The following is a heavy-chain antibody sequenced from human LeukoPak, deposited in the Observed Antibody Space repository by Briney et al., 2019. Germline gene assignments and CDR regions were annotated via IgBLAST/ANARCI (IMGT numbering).Heavy chain of an antibody. V-gene: IGHV3-23*01. CDR3: AKSHASIWNVYDY. CDR2: ISGSGDST. J-gene: IGHJ4*02. Sequence: PGGSLRLSCAASGFTFSSYAMSWVRLPPGKGLEWVSAISGSGDSTYYADSVKGRFTISRDNSKNTLFLQMNSLRAEDTAVYYCAKSHASIWNVYDYWGQGTLVTVSP. D-gene: IGHD1-1*01. CDR1: GFTFSSYA.